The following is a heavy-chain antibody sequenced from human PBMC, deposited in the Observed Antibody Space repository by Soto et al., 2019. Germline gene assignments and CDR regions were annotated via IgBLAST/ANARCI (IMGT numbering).Heavy chain of an antibody. CDR3: ARSGYSSGWYHWYFDL. J-gene: IGHJ2*01. CDR2: INGGNGNT. V-gene: IGHV1-3*01. D-gene: IGHD6-19*01. Sequence: ASVKVSCKTSGYIFINYAMHWVRQAPGQRLEWMGWINGGNGNTEYSQKFQGRVTTTRDTSASTVYMELSSLTSEDTAVFYCARSGYSSGWYHWYFDLWGRGTLVTVSS. CDR1: GYIFINYA.